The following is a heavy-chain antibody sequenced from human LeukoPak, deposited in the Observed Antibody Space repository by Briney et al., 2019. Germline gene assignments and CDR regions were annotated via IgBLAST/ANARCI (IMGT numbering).Heavy chain of an antibody. CDR2: IYHSGST. Sequence: PSETLSLTCAVSGYSISSGYYWGWIRQPPGKGLEWIGSIYHSGSTYYNPSLKSRVTISVDTSKNQFSLKLSSVTAADTAVYYCARRPRCSSTSCYTRWFDPWGQGTPVTVSS. J-gene: IGHJ5*02. D-gene: IGHD2-2*02. V-gene: IGHV4-38-2*01. CDR3: ARRPRCSSTSCYTRWFDP. CDR1: GYSISSGYY.